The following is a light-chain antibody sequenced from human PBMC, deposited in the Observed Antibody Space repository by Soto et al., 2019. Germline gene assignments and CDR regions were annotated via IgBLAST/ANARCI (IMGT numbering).Light chain of an antibody. CDR1: SSDVGGYNY. CDR2: DVS. CDR3: SSYASSNPHVV. V-gene: IGLV2-14*01. Sequence: QSALTQPASVSGSPGQPITISCTGTSSDVGGYNYVSWYQQHPGKAPELMIYDVSDRPSGVSNRFSGSKSGNTASLTISGLQAEDEANYYCSSYASSNPHVVFGGGTQMTVL. J-gene: IGLJ2*01.